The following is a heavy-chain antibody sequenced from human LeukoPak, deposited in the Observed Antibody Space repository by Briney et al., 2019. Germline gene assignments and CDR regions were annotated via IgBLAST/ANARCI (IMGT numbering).Heavy chain of an antibody. CDR3: ARGRDFWSGYSYY. Sequence: GGSLRLSCAAPGFTFSSYAMHWVRQAPGKGLEWVAVISYDGSNKYYADSVKGRFTISRDNSENTLYLQMNSLRAEDTAVYYCARGRDFWSGYSYYWGQGTLVTVSS. CDR2: ISYDGSNK. V-gene: IGHV3-30-3*01. D-gene: IGHD3-3*01. J-gene: IGHJ4*02. CDR1: GFTFSSYA.